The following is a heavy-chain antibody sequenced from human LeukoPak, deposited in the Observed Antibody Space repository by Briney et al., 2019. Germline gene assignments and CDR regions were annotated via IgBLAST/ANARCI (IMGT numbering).Heavy chain of an antibody. Sequence: PGGSLRLSCAASGFTFSSYGMHWVRQAPGKGLEWVAFIRYDGSNKYYADSVKGRFTISRDSSKNTLFLEMNSLRVEDTAVYYCAKRHTTGWYLFDYWGQVTLVTVSS. CDR2: IRYDGSNK. D-gene: IGHD6-19*01. CDR1: GFTFSSYG. J-gene: IGHJ4*02. V-gene: IGHV3-30*02. CDR3: AKRHTTGWYLFDY.